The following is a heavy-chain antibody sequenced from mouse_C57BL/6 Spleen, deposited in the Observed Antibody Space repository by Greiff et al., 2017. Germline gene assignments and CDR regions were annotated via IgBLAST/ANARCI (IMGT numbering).Heavy chain of an antibody. Sequence: EVQGVESGGGLVQPGESLKLSCESNEYEFPSHDMSWVSKTPEKRLELVATINSDGGSTYYPDNMERRFIISRDTTKKTLYMQRSSLMSQDTAMYDCARQYPGSAGANWYVDVWGTGTTVTVSS. CDR2: INSDGGST. J-gene: IGHJ1*03. CDR1: EYEFPSHD. D-gene: IGHD6-1*01. CDR3: ARQYPGSAGANWYVDV. V-gene: IGHV5-2*01.